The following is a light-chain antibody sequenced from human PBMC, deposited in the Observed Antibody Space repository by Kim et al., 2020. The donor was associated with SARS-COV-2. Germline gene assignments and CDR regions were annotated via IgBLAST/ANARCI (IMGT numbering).Light chain of an antibody. J-gene: IGLJ3*02. CDR2: YDS. V-gene: IGLV3-21*04. CDR1: NIGSKS. Sequence: PGKTARITCGGHNIGSKSVHWYQQKPGQAPVLVIYYDSDRPSGIPERFSGSNSGNTATLTISRVEAGDEADYYCQVWDSSSDHRVFGGGTKLTVL. CDR3: QVWDSSSDHRV.